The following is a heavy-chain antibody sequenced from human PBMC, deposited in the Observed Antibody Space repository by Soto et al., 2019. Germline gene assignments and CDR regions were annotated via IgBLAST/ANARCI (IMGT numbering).Heavy chain of an antibody. CDR3: AAGGSWARLAN. D-gene: IGHD6-13*01. V-gene: IGHV1-69*01. J-gene: IGHJ4*02. Sequence: VNLLQLGVAGKKPGSSLKVSCTASGGILNNYAIIWLRQPPGQGLEWMGGIITAFGPAIYAQKFQGRVSITADESTQTAHMDLSSLRSEDTAVYYCAAGGSWARLANWGQGTLVTVSS. CDR2: IITAFGPA. CDR1: GGILNNYA.